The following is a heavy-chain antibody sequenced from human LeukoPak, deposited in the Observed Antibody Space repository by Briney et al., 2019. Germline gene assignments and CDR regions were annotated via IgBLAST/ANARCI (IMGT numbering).Heavy chain of an antibody. Sequence: GGSLRLSCAASGFTFSSYDMSWVRQAPGKGLEWVSAISDSGGSTYYADSAKGRFTISRDNSKNTLYLQMNSLRAEDTAVYYCVNGARGNTYGSGYWGQGTLVTVSS. CDR3: VNGARGNTYGSGY. J-gene: IGHJ4*02. V-gene: IGHV3-23*01. CDR1: GFTFSSYD. D-gene: IGHD5-18*01. CDR2: ISDSGGST.